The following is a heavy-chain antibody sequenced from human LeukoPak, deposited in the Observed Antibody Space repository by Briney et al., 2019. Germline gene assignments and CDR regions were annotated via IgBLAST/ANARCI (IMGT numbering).Heavy chain of an antibody. CDR2: MNPNSGNT. D-gene: IGHD5-24*01. CDR3: ARGPLKSSDGYKSIDY. J-gene: IGHJ4*02. V-gene: IGHV1-8*01. Sequence: ASVKVSCKASEYTCTSYDINWVRQATGQGLEWMGWMNPNSGNTGYAQKFQGRVTMTRNTSISTAYMELSSLRSEDTAVYYCARGPLKSSDGYKSIDYWGQGTLVTVSS. CDR1: EYTCTSYD.